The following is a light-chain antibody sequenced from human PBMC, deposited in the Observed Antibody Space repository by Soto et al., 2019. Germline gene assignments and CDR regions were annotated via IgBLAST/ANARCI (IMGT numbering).Light chain of an antibody. V-gene: IGKV3-15*01. CDR1: QSVSYN. Sequence: EIVMKHSPATLSVSPWERATLSCRASQSVSYNLAWYQHKPGQAPRLLIYGPSTRATGIPARFSGSGSGTEFTLTISSLQSEDFALYYCQQYNNWPLTFGGGTKV. CDR3: QQYNNWPLT. J-gene: IGKJ4*01. CDR2: GPS.